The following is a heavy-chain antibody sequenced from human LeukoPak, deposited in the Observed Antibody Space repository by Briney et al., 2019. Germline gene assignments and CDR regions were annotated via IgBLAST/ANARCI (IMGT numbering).Heavy chain of an antibody. CDR3: AKSPPVRASRGSGSGIDY. V-gene: IGHV3-23*01. J-gene: IGHJ4*02. CDR1: GFTFSSYA. D-gene: IGHD3-10*01. Sequence: PGGSLRLSCAASGFTFSSYAMSWVRQAPGKGLEWVSAISGSGGSTYYADSVKGRFTISRDNSKNTLYLQMNSLRAEDTAVYYCAKSPPVRASRGSGSGIDYWGQGTLVTVSS. CDR2: ISGSGGST.